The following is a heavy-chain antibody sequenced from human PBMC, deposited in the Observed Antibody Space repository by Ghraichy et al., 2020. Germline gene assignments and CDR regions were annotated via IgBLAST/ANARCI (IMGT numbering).Heavy chain of an antibody. CDR2: FDPEDGET. Sequence: ASVKVSCKVSGYTLTELSMHWVRQAPGKGLEWMGGFDPEDGETIYAQKFQGRVTMTEDTSTDTAYMELSSLRSEDTAVYYCATVPLGYGDYNDAFDIWGQGTMVTVSS. V-gene: IGHV1-24*01. CDR3: ATVPLGYGDYNDAFDI. J-gene: IGHJ3*02. D-gene: IGHD4-17*01. CDR1: GYTLTELS.